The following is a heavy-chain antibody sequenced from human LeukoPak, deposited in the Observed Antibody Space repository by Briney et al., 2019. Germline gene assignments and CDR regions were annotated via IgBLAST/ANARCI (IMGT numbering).Heavy chain of an antibody. CDR2: IHHSETT. V-gene: IGHV4-31*03. D-gene: IGHD2-2*01. CDR1: GGSISSGFYY. CDR3: ARYCSSTKCPFDY. J-gene: IGHJ4*02. Sequence: SETLSLTCTVSGGSISSGFYYWSWIRQRPGKGLEWVGYIHHSETTFYSPSLKSRATISMDRSNNEFSLRLSAVTDADTAVYFCARYCSSTKCPFDYWGQGTLVTVSS.